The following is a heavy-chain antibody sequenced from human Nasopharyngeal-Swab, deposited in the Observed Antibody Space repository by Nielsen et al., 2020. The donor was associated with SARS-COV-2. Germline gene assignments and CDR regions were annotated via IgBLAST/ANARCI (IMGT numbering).Heavy chain of an antibody. CDR3: ARQKTDVKNYSNYRTKSYYYYSSMTV. V-gene: IGHV4-59*08. CDR2: IYYSGST. CDR1: GGSISSYY. D-gene: IGHD4-11*01. J-gene: IGHJ6*03. Sequence: SETLSLTCTVSGGSISSYYWSWIRQPPGKGLEWIGYIYYSGSTNYNPSLKSRVTISVDTSKNQFSLKLSSVTAADTAVYYCARQKTDVKNYSNYRTKSYYYYSSMTVWGKGTPLTV.